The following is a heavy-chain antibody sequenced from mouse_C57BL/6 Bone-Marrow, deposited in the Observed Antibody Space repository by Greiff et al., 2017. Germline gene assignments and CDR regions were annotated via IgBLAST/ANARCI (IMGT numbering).Heavy chain of an antibody. D-gene: IGHD1-1*01. J-gene: IGHJ1*03. CDR1: GFTFNTYA. CDR3: VRANYYGPGRYFDV. Sequence: EVQLVESGGGLVQPKGSLKLSCAASGFTFNTYAMHWVRQAPGKGLEWVARIRSKSTNYATYYADSVKDRFTISRDDSQSMLYLQMNNLKTEDTAMYYCVRANYYGPGRYFDVWGTGTTVTVSS. V-gene: IGHV10-3*01. CDR2: IRSKSTNYAT.